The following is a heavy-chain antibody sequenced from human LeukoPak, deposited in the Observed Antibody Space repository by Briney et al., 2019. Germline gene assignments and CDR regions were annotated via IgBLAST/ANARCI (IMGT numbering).Heavy chain of an antibody. V-gene: IGHV3-11*04. Sequence: SGGSLRLSCAASGFTFSDYYMSWIRQAPGKGLEWVSYISSSGSTIYYADSVKGRFTISRDNAKNSLYLQMNSLRVEDSAVYYCARWGSSSWYGNCFDPWGQGTPVTVSS. D-gene: IGHD6-13*01. J-gene: IGHJ5*02. CDR1: GFTFSDYY. CDR3: ARWGSSSWYGNCFDP. CDR2: ISSSGSTI.